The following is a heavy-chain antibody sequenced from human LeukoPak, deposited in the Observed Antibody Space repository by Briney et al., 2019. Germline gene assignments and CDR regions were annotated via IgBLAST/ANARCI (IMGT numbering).Heavy chain of an antibody. D-gene: IGHD6-19*01. CDR3: ARDSTFWLRGFYFDY. Sequence: SESLSLTCTVSGGSISSSSYCWGWIPQPPGKGVEWFGSIYYSGTTYYNTSLKSRVTMSLDTTNNHFTLKLTAVPAANTAVYYGARDSTFWLRGFYFDYWGQGSVVTVSS. CDR1: GGSISSSSYC. J-gene: IGHJ4*02. CDR2: IYYSGTT. V-gene: IGHV4-39*06.